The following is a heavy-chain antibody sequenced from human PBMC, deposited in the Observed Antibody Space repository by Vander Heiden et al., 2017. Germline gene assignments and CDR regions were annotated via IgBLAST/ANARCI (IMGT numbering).Heavy chain of an antibody. CDR2: INSKTEGGTT. D-gene: IGHD4-17*01. J-gene: IGHJ6*02. CDR3: TREGVTTPYYGMDV. CDR1: GVTLSNAR. Sequence: DVQLWEHGGGVAKPGRALRLSSAAPGVTLSNARTNCVSEAERKGLGWIGRINSKTEGGTTYYAAPLKGRSTISSEQSKNTLYLQMNSLKTEDAAVYYCTREGVTTPYYGMDVWGQVTTVTVSS. V-gene: IGHV3-15*07.